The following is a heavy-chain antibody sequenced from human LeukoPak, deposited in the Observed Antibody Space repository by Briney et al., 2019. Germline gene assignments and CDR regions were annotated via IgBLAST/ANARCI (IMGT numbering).Heavy chain of an antibody. J-gene: IGHJ2*01. CDR3: ARDRPGSYWYFDL. Sequence: PSETLSLTCTVSGGSVSSGTYYWNWIRQPPGKGLEWIGYIYYSGNTNYNPSLKSRVTISIDTSKNYFSLKLNSVIAADTAVYYCARDRPGSYWYFDLWGRGTLVTVSS. D-gene: IGHD3-10*01. CDR2: IYYSGNT. V-gene: IGHV4-61*03. CDR1: GGSVSSGTYY.